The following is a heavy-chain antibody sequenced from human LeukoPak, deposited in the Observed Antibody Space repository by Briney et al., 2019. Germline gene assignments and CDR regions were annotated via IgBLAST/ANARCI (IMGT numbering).Heavy chain of an antibody. D-gene: IGHD3-10*01. CDR3: ARVTYYYGSGSYSVAIEYFQH. J-gene: IGHJ1*01. CDR2: IYYSGST. Sequence: PSETLSLTCTVSGGSISSSSYYWGWIRQPPGKGLEWIGSIYYSGSTYYNPSLKSRVTISVDTSKNQFSLKLSSVTAADTAVYYCARVTYYYGSGSYSVAIEYFQHWGQGTLVTVSS. CDR1: GGSISSSSYY. V-gene: IGHV4-39*01.